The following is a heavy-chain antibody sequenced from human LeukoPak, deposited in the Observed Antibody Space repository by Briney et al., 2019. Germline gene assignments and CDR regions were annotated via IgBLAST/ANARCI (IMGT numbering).Heavy chain of an antibody. Sequence: ESLKISCKGSGYSFISYWIGWVRQMPGKGLEWMGLIYPGDSDTRYSPSFQGQVTISADKSISTAYLQWSSLKASDTAMYYCARRNQDCSSTSCYASGMDVWGQGTTVTVSS. D-gene: IGHD2-2*01. CDR2: IYPGDSDT. CDR1: GYSFISYW. V-gene: IGHV5-51*01. CDR3: ARRNQDCSSTSCYASGMDV. J-gene: IGHJ6*02.